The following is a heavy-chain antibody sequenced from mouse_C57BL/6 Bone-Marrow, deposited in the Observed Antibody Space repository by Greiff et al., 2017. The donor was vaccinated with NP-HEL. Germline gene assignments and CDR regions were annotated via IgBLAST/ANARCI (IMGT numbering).Heavy chain of an antibody. CDR3: ARRSSIYYDYDDWFAY. D-gene: IGHD2-4*01. J-gene: IGHJ3*01. CDR1: GYTFTSYW. CDR2: IYPSDSDT. Sequence: QVQLQQPGAELVRPGSSVKLSCKASGYTFTSYWMDWVKQRPGQGLEWIGNIYPSDSDTHYNQKFKDKATLTVDKSSSTAYMQLSSLTSEDSAVYYCARRSSIYYDYDDWFAYWGQGTLVTVSA. V-gene: IGHV1-61*01.